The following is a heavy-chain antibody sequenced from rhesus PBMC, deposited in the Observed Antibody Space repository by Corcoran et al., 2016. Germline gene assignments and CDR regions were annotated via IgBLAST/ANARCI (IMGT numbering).Heavy chain of an antibody. J-gene: IGHJ4*01. CDR1: GGSISSNW. CDR2: ISGSGGST. Sequence: QLQLQESGPGLVKPSETLSLTCAVSGGSISSNWWSWIRQPPGKGLEWIGRISGSGGSTSYNPSLKSRVTSSTDTSKNQFSLKLSSVTAADTAVYYCARMLGYCSGGVCYGFEYWGQGVLVTVSS. D-gene: IGHD2-8*01. V-gene: IGHV4-173*01. CDR3: ARMLGYCSGGVCYGFEY.